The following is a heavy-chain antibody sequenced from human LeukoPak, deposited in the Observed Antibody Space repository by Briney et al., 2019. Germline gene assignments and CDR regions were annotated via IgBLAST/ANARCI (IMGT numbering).Heavy chain of an antibody. CDR2: INPNSGGT. CDR1: GYTFTGYY. Sequence: ASVKVSCKASGYTFTGYYMHWVRQAPGQGLEWMGWINPNSGGTNYAQEFQGRVTMTRDASISTAYMELSRLRSDDTAVYYCARRTSYSSSWYGGNNWFDPWGQGTLVTVSS. V-gene: IGHV1-2*02. CDR3: ARRTSYSSSWYGGNNWFDP. D-gene: IGHD6-13*01. J-gene: IGHJ5*02.